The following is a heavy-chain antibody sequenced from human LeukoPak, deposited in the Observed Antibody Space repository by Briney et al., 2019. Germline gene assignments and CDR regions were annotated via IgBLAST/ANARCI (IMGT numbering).Heavy chain of an antibody. V-gene: IGHV3-20*04. CDR2: INWNGGST. D-gene: IGHD1-1*01. CDR1: GFTFDDYG. CDR3: AKDINNWNGVDY. Sequence: GGSLRLSCAASGFTFDDYGMSWVRQAPGKGLEWVSGINWNGGSTGYADSVKGRFTISRDNAKNSLYLQMNSLRAEDTAVYYCAKDINNWNGVDYWGQGTLVTVSS. J-gene: IGHJ4*02.